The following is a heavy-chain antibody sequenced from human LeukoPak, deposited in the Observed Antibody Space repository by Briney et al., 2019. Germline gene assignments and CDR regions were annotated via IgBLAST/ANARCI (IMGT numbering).Heavy chain of an antibody. CDR3: ARSSNIPFDY. V-gene: IGHV1-3*01. D-gene: IGHD2/OR15-2a*01. Sequence: ASVKVSCKASGYTFSTYPIHWVRQAPAQRLEWMGWINGDTGNTMYSQKFQGRVTFTRDTGASTAYMEVSSLRSEDTALYYCARSSNIPFDYWGQGTLVTVSS. J-gene: IGHJ4*02. CDR2: INGDTGNT. CDR1: GYTFSTYP.